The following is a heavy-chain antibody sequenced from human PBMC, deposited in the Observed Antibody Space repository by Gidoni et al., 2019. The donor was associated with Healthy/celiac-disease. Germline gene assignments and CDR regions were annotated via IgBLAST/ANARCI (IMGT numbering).Heavy chain of an antibody. CDR2: IIPIFGTA. CDR1: GGTFSRYA. Sequence: QVQLVQSGAEVKKPGSSVKVSCKASGGTFSRYAIRWVRQAPGQGLVWMGGIIPIFGTANYAQKFQGRVTITADESTSTAYMELSSLRSEDTAVYYCARDGGGYQIEGWFDPWGQGTLVTVSS. J-gene: IGHJ5*02. D-gene: IGHD2-15*01. CDR3: ARDGGGYQIEGWFDP. V-gene: IGHV1-69*01.